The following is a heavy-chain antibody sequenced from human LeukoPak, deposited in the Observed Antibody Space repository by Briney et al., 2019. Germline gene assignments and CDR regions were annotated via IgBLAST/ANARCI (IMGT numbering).Heavy chain of an antibody. Sequence: PGGSLRLSCAASGFTFSSYWMHWVRQAPGKGLVWVSRINSDGSSTSYADSVKGRFTISRDNAKNTLYLQMNSLRAEDTAVYYCARVGGTEGCSSTSCYYYMDVWGKGTTVTISS. J-gene: IGHJ6*03. CDR2: INSDGSST. CDR1: GFTFSSYW. CDR3: ARVGGTEGCSSTSCYYYMDV. V-gene: IGHV3-74*01. D-gene: IGHD2-2*01.